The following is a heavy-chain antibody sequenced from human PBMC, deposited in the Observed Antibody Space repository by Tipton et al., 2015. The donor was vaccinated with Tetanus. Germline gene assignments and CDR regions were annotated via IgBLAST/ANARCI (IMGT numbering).Heavy chain of an antibody. CDR2: IYYSGST. J-gene: IGHJ5*02. CDR3: ARDQGGGRVARLNWFGP. CDR1: GASISNGGYF. D-gene: IGHD3-16*01. Sequence: LSLTCSVSGASISNGGYFWHWIRRRPGKGLEWIGYIYYSGSTFYNPSLKSRVTISVDTSKNQFSLRLSSVAAADTGVYYCARDQGGGRVARLNWFGPWGQGARVTVSS. V-gene: IGHV4-31*03.